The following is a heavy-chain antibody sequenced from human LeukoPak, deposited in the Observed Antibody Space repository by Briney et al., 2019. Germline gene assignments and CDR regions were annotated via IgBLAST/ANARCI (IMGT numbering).Heavy chain of an antibody. V-gene: IGHV4-39*07. CDR3: VGAVPGTWWFDP. Sequence: SETLSLTCTVSGGSISTSNYYWGWIRQPPGKGLEWIGNIFYSGSTYYSPSLRSRVTISLDTSRNQFSLNLRSVTAADTAVYHCVGAVPGTWWFDPWGQGTLVTVTS. D-gene: IGHD6-19*01. CDR2: IFYSGST. CDR1: GGSISTSNYY. J-gene: IGHJ5*02.